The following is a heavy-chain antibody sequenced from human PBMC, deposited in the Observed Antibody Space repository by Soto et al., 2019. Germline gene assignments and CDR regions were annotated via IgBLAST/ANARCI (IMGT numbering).Heavy chain of an antibody. CDR3: ARDRIPRDYYYGMDV. CDR1: GGSISSYY. Sequence: PSKTLSLTCTVPGGSISSYYWSWIRQPPGKGLEWIGYIYYSGSTNYTPSLKSRVTISVDTSKNQFSLKLSSVTPADTAVYYCARDRIPRDYYYGMDVWGQGTTVPVS. V-gene: IGHV4-59*01. J-gene: IGHJ6*02. D-gene: IGHD2-2*02. CDR2: IYYSGST.